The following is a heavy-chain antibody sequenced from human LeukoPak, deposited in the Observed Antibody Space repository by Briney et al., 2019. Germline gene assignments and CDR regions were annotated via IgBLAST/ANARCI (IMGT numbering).Heavy chain of an antibody. CDR3: ARVIGVGDSSGYYDYFDY. D-gene: IGHD3-22*01. V-gene: IGHV4-34*01. J-gene: IGHJ4*02. CDR1: GGSFNGYY. CDR2: INHSGST. Sequence: SETLSLTCAMSGGSFNGYYWTWIRQPPGKGLEWIGDINHSGSTNYNPSLKSRVTISVDTSKNQFSLKLSSVTAADTAVYYCARVIGVGDSSGYYDYFDYWGQGTLVTVSS.